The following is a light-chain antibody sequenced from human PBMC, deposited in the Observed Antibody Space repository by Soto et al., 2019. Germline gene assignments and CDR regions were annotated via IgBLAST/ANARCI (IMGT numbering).Light chain of an antibody. V-gene: IGKV1-33*01. Sequence: DIQRTQSPSSLSALVAYTVTITFQSSQDISNYLNWYQQKPGKAPKLLIYDASNLETGVPSRFSGSGSGTDFTFTISSLQPEDIATYYCQQYDNLPLTFGGGTKVDIK. J-gene: IGKJ4*01. CDR3: QQYDNLPLT. CDR2: DAS. CDR1: QDISNY.